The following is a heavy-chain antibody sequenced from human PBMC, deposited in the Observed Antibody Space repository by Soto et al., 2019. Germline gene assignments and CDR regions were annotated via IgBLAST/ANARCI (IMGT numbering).Heavy chain of an antibody. CDR2: IKQDGSEK. J-gene: IGHJ4*02. D-gene: IGHD3-22*01. Sequence: PGGSLRLSCAASGFTFSSYWMSWVRQAPGKGLEWVANIKQDGSEKYYVDSVKGRFTISRDNAKNSLYLQMNSLRAEDTAVYYCARAPGVVVITSFDYWGQGTLVTVSS. CDR1: GFTFSSYW. CDR3: ARAPGVVVITSFDY. V-gene: IGHV3-7*01.